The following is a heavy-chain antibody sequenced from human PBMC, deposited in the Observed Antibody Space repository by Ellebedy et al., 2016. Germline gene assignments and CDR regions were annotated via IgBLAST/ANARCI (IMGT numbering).Heavy chain of an antibody. J-gene: IGHJ4*02. CDR1: EFILSDYY. CDR2: IKSKTDGGTT. D-gene: IGHD1-26*01. V-gene: IGHV3-15*01. CDR3: TADTPYSGSGEFDY. Sequence: GESLKISCAASEFILSDYYMDWVRQSPGKGLEWVGRIKSKTDGGTTDYAAPVKGRFTISRDDSKNTLYVQMNSLKTEDTAVYFCTADTPYSGSGEFDYWGQGTLVTVSS.